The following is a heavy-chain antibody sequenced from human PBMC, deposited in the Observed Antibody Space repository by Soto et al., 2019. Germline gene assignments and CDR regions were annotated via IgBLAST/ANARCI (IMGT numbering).Heavy chain of an antibody. CDR1: GYTFTSYG. CDR2: SSAYNGNT. Sequence: QVQLGQSGAEVKKHGASVKVSCKSSGYTFTSYGITWVRQAPGQGLEWMGWSSAYNGNTNYAQKLQGRVTLPTYTSTRTAYMELRSLRSDDTAVYYCASTDSRPQDFYDWGQGTLVTVAS. D-gene: IGHD6-13*01. V-gene: IGHV1-18*01. CDR3: ASTDSRPQDFYD. J-gene: IGHJ4*02.